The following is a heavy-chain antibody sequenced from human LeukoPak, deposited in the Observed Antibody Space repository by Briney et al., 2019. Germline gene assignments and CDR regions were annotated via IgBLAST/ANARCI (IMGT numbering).Heavy chain of an antibody. CDR3: ARSLVVAGTFGY. Sequence: SETLSLTCAVSGDSISSYYWSWIRQPPGKGLEWIGYIYYSGSTNYNPSLKSRVTISVDTSKDQFSLRLSSVTAADTAVYYCARSLVVAGTFGYWGQGTLVTVSS. CDR2: IYYSGST. J-gene: IGHJ4*02. D-gene: IGHD6-19*01. CDR1: GDSISSYY. V-gene: IGHV4-59*08.